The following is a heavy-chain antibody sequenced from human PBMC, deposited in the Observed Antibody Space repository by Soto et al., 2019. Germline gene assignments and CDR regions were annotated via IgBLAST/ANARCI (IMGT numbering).Heavy chain of an antibody. CDR3: AGHGGTFDP. D-gene: IGHD1-7*01. V-gene: IGHV3-11*01. CDR1: GFIVSDYD. CDR2: ITTNGTTM. J-gene: IGHJ5*02. Sequence: QVQLVESGGGLVKPGGSLRLSCAASGFIVSDYDMTWIRKAAGKGLEWVSCITTNGTTMYYTDSMKGRFTISRDNAKNSVSLQMNNLRDEDTAIYYCAGHGGTFDPWGQGTLVSVSS.